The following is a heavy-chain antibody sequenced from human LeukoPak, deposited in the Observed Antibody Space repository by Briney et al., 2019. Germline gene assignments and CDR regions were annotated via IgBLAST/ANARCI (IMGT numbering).Heavy chain of an antibody. D-gene: IGHD3-22*01. J-gene: IGHJ4*02. CDR1: GFSISNSA. CDR3: AKFLSLAGDSSGYYYFDY. CDR2: IVASSGST. V-gene: IGHV3-23*01. Sequence: GGSLRLSCAASGFSISNSAMSWVRQAPGKGLEWVSLIVASSGSTFYADSVKGRFTISRDNSKNTLYLQMNSLRAEDTAVYYCAKFLSLAGDSSGYYYFDYWGQGTLVTVSS.